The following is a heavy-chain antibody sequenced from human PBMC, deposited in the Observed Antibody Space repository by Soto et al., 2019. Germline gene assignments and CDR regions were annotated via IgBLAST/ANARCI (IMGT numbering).Heavy chain of an antibody. CDR3: AKDLAAVAGGAHDAFDI. CDR1: RFTFSSYA. Sequence: GGSLRLSCAASRFTFSSYAMSWVHQAPGKGLEWVSAISGSGGSTYYADSVKGRFTISRDNSKNTLYLQMNSLRAEDTAVYYCAKDLAAVAGGAHDAFDIWGQGTMVTVSS. V-gene: IGHV3-23*01. D-gene: IGHD6-19*01. CDR2: ISGSGGST. J-gene: IGHJ3*02.